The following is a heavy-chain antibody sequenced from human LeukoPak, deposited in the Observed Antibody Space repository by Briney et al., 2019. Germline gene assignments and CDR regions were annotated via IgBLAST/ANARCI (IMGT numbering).Heavy chain of an antibody. D-gene: IGHD3-10*01. CDR3: ARGPISYYGSGSYIDY. CDR2: INPNSGGT. Sequence: ASVKVSCKASGYTFTGYYMHWVRQAPGQGLEWMGWINPNSGGTNYAQKFQGRVTMTRDTSISTAYMELSRLRSDDTAVYYCARGPISYYGSGSYIDYWGQGTLLTVSS. CDR1: GYTFTGYY. J-gene: IGHJ4*02. V-gene: IGHV1-2*02.